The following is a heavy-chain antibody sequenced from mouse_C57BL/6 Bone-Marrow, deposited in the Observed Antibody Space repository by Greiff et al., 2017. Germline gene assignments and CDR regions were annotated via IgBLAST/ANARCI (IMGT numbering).Heavy chain of an antibody. J-gene: IGHJ2*01. V-gene: IGHV1-55*01. D-gene: IGHD2-12*01. CDR2: IYPGSGSS. CDR1: GYTFTSYW. Sequence: VQLQQPGAELVKPGASVKMSCKASGYTFTSYWITWVKQRPGQGLEWIGDIYPGSGSSNYNEKFKSKATLTVDASSSTAYMQLNSVTSEGSAVYYCARRVYSLYFDYWGQGTTLTVSS. CDR3: ARRVYSLYFDY.